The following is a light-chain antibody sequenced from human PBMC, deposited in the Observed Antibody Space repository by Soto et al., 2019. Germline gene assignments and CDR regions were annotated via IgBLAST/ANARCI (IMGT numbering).Light chain of an antibody. CDR1: ENIYTN. CDR3: QQYYIWPRP. Sequence: IVMTQSPATLSVSQHERATLSCRASENIYTNLAWYQQKPGQAPRLLFYGASTRATGLPARFSGTGSGTEFTLTINSLQAEDSAVYYCQQYYIWPRPFGQGTRLEI. V-gene: IGKV3-15*01. CDR2: GAS. J-gene: IGKJ5*01.